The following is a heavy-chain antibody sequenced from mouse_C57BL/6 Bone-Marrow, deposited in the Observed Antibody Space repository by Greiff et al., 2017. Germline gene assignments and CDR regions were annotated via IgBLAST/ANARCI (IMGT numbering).Heavy chain of an antibody. CDR1: GFNIKDDY. J-gene: IGHJ1*03. D-gene: IGHD1-1*01. CDR3: TTFGYYYGLWYFDV. V-gene: IGHV14-4*01. Sequence: EVQLQQSGAELVRPGASVKLSCTASGFNIKDDYMHWVKQRPEQGLEWIGWIDPENGDTEYASKFQGKATITADTSSNTAYLQLSSLTSEDTAVYYCTTFGYYYGLWYFDVWGTGTTVTGSS. CDR2: IDPENGDT.